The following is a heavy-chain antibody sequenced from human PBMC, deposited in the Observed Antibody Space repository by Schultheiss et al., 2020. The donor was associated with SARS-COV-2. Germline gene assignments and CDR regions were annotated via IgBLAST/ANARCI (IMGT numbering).Heavy chain of an antibody. J-gene: IGHJ5*02. D-gene: IGHD2-15*01. Sequence: ASVKVSCKASGYTFTSYGISWVRQAPGQGLEWMGWISAYNGDTNYAQKLQGRVTMTTDTSTSTAYMELRGLRSDYTAVYYCAGGGYCSCGSCLYNWFDPWGQGTLVTVSS. CDR3: AGGGYCSCGSCLYNWFDP. CDR1: GYTFTSYG. CDR2: ISAYNGDT. V-gene: IGHV1-18*01.